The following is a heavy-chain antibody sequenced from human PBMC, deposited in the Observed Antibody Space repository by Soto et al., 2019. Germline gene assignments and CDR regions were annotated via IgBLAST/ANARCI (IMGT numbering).Heavy chain of an antibody. V-gene: IGHV3-13*05. CDR3: ARGNDRGYSYGPTTVIVGMDV. CDR1: GFAFSSYD. Sequence: GGSLRLSCAASGFAFSSYDMHWVRQSTGKGLEWVSAIGTAGDPYYPGSVKGRFTISRENAKNSLYLQMNSLRAGDTAVYYCARGNDRGYSYGPTTVIVGMDVWGQGTPVTVSS. CDR2: IGTAGDP. J-gene: IGHJ6*02. D-gene: IGHD5-18*01.